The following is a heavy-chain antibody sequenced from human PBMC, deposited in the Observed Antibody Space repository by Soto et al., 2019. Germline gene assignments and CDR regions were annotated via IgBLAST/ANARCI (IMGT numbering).Heavy chain of an antibody. CDR2: IYYSGST. D-gene: IGHD3-16*02. Sequence: QVQLQESGPGLVKPSQSLSLTCTVSGGSISSGGYYWSWIRQHPGKGLEWIGYIYYSGSTYYNPSLKIRVTISVDTSKNQFSLKLSSVTAADTAVYYCARGDDYIWGSYRYGDAFDIWGQGTMVTVSS. CDR1: GGSISSGGYY. J-gene: IGHJ3*02. CDR3: ARGDDYIWGSYRYGDAFDI. V-gene: IGHV4-31*03.